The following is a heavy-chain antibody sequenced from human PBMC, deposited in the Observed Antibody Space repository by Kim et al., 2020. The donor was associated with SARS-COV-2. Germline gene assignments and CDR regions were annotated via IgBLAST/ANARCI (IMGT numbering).Heavy chain of an antibody. CDR3: ARDSGIVVVVAASNYGMDV. CDR2: INPSGGST. CDR1: GYTFTSYY. D-gene: IGHD2-15*01. J-gene: IGHJ6*02. V-gene: IGHV1-46*01. Sequence: ASVNVSCKASGYTFTSYYMHWVRQAPGQGLEWMGIINPSGGSTSYAQKFQGRVTMTRDTSASTVYMELSSLRSEDTAVYYCARDSGIVVVVAASNYGMDVGGQGTTVTVSS.